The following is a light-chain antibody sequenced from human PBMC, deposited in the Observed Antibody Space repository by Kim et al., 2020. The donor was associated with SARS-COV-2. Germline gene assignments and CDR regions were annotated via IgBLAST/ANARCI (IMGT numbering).Light chain of an antibody. CDR3: SSYTSSSTYWV. Sequence: QSALTQPASVSGSPGQSITISCSGTSSDVGGYNYVSWYQQYPGKAPKVMIYDVSKRPSGVSDRFSGSKSGNTASLTISGLQAEDEADYYCSSYTSSSTYWVFGGGTQLTVL. J-gene: IGLJ3*02. CDR2: DVS. V-gene: IGLV2-14*03. CDR1: SSDVGGYNY.